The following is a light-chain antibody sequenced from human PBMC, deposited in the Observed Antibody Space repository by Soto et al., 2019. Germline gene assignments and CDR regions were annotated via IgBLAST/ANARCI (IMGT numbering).Light chain of an antibody. V-gene: IGLV2-14*01. CDR1: TSDVGSYTY. J-gene: IGLJ2*01. CDR3: SSYTSISTVV. CDR2: GVS. Sequence: QSALTQPASVSGSPGQSIAISCTGTTSDVGSYTYVSWYQQHPGKAPKLIIYGVSLRPSGVSDRFSGSKSGNTASLTISGLQADDEADYYCSSYTSISTVVFGGGTKLTFL.